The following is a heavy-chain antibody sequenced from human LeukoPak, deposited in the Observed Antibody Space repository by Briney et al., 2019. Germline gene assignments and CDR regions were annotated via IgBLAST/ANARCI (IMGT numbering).Heavy chain of an antibody. CDR1: GFTFSYYG. D-gene: IGHD2-2*01. V-gene: IGHV3-30*18. Sequence: GGSLRLSCAASGFTFSYYGMHWVRQAPGKGLEWVAVISYDGSNKYYVDSVKGRFTISRDNSKNTVYLQMNSLRAEDTAVYYCSKGITRYCTTTNCYERLDFWGQGTLVTVSS. CDR2: ISYDGSNK. J-gene: IGHJ4*02. CDR3: SKGITRYCTTTNCYERLDF.